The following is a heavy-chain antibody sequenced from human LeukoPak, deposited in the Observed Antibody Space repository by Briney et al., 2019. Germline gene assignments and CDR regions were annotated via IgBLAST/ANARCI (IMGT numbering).Heavy chain of an antibody. CDR1: GFSVSSNY. D-gene: IGHD1-26*01. V-gene: IGHV3-53*01. CDR2: ISSGGST. Sequence: PGGSLRLSCAASGFSVSSNYMSWVRQAPGKGLEWVSVISSGGSTYCADSVKGRFTISRDNSKNTLYLQMNSLRAEDTAVYYCARNMGATPVLDYWGQGTLVTVSS. CDR3: ARNMGATPVLDY. J-gene: IGHJ4*02.